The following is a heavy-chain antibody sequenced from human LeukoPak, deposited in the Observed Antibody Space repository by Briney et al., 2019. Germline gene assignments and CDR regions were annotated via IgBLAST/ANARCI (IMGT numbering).Heavy chain of an antibody. D-gene: IGHD3-22*01. CDR2: IKSKTDGGTT. V-gene: IGHV3-15*01. J-gene: IGHJ4*02. Sequence: PGGSLRLSCAASGFTFSNAWMSWVRQAPGKGLEWVGRIKSKTDGGTTDYAAPVKGRFTISRDDSKNTLYLQMNSLKTEDTAVYYCTTDLVAYYYDSSGYYWGQGTLVTVSS. CDR3: TTDLVAYYYDSSGYY. CDR1: GFTFSNAW.